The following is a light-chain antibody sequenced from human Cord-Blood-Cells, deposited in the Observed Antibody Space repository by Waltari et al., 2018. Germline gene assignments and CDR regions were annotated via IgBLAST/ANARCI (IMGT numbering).Light chain of an antibody. CDR1: QSVLYSSNNKNY. CDR2: WAS. Sequence: DIVMTQPPDSLAVSLAERATINCKSSQSVLYSSNNKNYLAWYQQKPGQPPKLLIYWASTRECGVPDRFSGSGSGTDFTLTISSLQAEDVAVYYCQQYYSAPYTFGQGTKLEIK. J-gene: IGKJ2*01. CDR3: QQYYSAPYT. V-gene: IGKV4-1*01.